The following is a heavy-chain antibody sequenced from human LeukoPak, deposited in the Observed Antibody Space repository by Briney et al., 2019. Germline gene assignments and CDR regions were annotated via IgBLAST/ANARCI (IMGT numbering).Heavy chain of an antibody. CDR2: ISWNSGSI. CDR1: GFTFEDYA. J-gene: IGHJ3*02. V-gene: IGHV3-9*01. CDR3: AKDNSGSYWVGAFDI. Sequence: PGGSLRLSCAASGFTFEDYAMHWVRQAPGKGLEWVSGISWNSGSIGYADSVKGRFTISRANAKNSLYLQMNSLRAEDTALYYCAKDNSGSYWVGAFDIWGQGTMVTVSS. D-gene: IGHD1-26*01.